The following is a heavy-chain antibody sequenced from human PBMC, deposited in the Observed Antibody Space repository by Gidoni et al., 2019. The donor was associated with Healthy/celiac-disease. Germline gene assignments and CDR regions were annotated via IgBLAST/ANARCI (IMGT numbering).Heavy chain of an antibody. V-gene: IGHV3-9*01. CDR3: AKVGDSSGLDAFDI. CDR1: GFTFKDYA. J-gene: IGHJ3*02. D-gene: IGHD3-22*01. CDR2: ISWNSGSI. Sequence: DVQRVETGGGLVQPGRSRRLAWAASGFTFKDYAMHWVRQAPGKGLDWVSVISWNSGSIGYADSVKGRFTISRDNAKNSLYLQMNSLRAEDTALYYCAKVGDSSGLDAFDIWGQGTMVTVSS.